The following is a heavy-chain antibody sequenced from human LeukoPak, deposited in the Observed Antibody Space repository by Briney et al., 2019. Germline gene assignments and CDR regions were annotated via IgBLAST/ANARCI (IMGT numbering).Heavy chain of an antibody. D-gene: IGHD5-18*01. V-gene: IGHV4-34*01. CDR1: GGSFSGYS. CDR2: INHSGST. Sequence: SETLSLTCAVTGGSFSGYSWTWIRQPPGKGLEWIGEINHSGSTNYNPSLKSRVTISVDTSKNQFSLKLSSVTAADTAVYYRARGAAMATLRYYYYMDVWGKGTTVTVSS. J-gene: IGHJ6*03. CDR3: ARGAAMATLRYYYYMDV.